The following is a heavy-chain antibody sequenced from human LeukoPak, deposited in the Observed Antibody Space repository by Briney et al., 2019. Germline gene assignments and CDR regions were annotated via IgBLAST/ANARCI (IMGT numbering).Heavy chain of an antibody. Sequence: GGSLRLSCAASGFTLRNYAMSWVRQAPGKGLEWVSYISSSGNTIYYADSVKGRFTISRDNAKNSLYLQMNSLRAEDTAVYYCVWEFHLGYWGQGTLVTVSS. V-gene: IGHV3-11*04. CDR2: ISSSGNTI. CDR1: GFTLRNYA. J-gene: IGHJ4*02. CDR3: VWEFHLGY. D-gene: IGHD3-10*01.